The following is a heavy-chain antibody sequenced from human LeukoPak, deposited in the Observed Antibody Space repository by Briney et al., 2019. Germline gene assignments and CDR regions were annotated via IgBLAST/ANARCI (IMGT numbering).Heavy chain of an antibody. CDR1: GDTFSSSA. CDR3: ARDLGYYFDY. Sequence: SVKVSCKASGDTFSSSAISWVRQAPGQGLEWMGGIIPIFGTANYAQKFQGRVTITADESTGTAYMELSSLRSEDTAVYYCARDLGYYFDYWGQGTLVTVSS. D-gene: IGHD3-10*01. V-gene: IGHV1-69*01. CDR2: IIPIFGTA. J-gene: IGHJ4*02.